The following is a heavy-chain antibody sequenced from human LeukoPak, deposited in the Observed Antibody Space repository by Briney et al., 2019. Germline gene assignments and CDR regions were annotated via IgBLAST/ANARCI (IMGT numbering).Heavy chain of an antibody. Sequence: KPSETLSLTCTVSGGSISSHYWSWIRQPPGKGLEWIGYIYYSGSTNYNPSLKSRVTISVDTSNNQFSLKLTSVTAADTAVYYCAQGGHDYNPFYYWGQGTLVTVSS. CDR2: IYYSGST. J-gene: IGHJ4*02. CDR3: AQGGHDYNPFYY. V-gene: IGHV4-59*11. CDR1: GGSISSHY. D-gene: IGHD4-11*01.